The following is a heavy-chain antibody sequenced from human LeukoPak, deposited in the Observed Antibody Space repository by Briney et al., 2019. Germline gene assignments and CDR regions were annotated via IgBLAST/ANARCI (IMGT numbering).Heavy chain of an antibody. CDR1: GFTFSSYA. J-gene: IGHJ4*02. CDR2: ISYDGSNK. V-gene: IGHV3-30*04. Sequence: GRSLRLSCAASGFTFSSYAMHWVRQAPGKGLEWVAVISYDGSNKYCADSVKGRFTISRDNSKNTLYLQMNSLRAEDTAVYYCARDPPYYGGNSYLPGLWVWGQGTLVTVSS. D-gene: IGHD4-23*01. CDR3: ARDPPYYGGNSYLPGLWV.